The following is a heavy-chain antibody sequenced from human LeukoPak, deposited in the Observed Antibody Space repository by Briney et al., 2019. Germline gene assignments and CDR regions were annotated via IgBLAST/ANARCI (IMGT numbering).Heavy chain of an antibody. D-gene: IGHD1-7*01. V-gene: IGHV3-23*01. Sequence: GGSLRLSCAASGFTFSSYAMSWVRQAPGEGLEWVSAISGSGGSTYYADSVKGRFTVSRDNSKNTLYLQMSSLRAEDTAVYYYAKDERNWNYNLASQTYDWGQGTLVTVSS. CDR1: GFTFSSYA. J-gene: IGHJ4*02. CDR2: ISGSGGST. CDR3: AKDERNWNYNLASQTYD.